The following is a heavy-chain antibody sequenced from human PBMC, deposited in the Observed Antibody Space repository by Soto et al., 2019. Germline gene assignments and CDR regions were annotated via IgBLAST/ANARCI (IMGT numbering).Heavy chain of an antibody. V-gene: IGHV4-4*02. Sequence: SETLSLTCAVSSGSISSSNWWSWVRQPPGKGLEWIGEIYHSGSTNYNPSLKSRVTISVDKSKNQFSLKLSSVTAADTAVYYCARVRDGDSYYFDYWGQGTLVTVSS. D-gene: IGHD4-17*01. CDR3: ARVRDGDSYYFDY. CDR2: IYHSGST. J-gene: IGHJ4*02. CDR1: SGSISSSNW.